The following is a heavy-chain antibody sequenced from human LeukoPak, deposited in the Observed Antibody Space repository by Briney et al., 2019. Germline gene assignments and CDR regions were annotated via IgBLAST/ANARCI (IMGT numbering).Heavy chain of an antibody. D-gene: IGHD3-9*01. Sequence: GGSLRLSCAASGFTFSGSAMHWVHQASGKGLEWVGRIRSKANSYATAYAASVKGRFTISRDDSKNTAYLQMNSLKTEDTAVYYCTRQTLTGYPDYWGQGTLVTVSS. CDR1: GFTFSGSA. V-gene: IGHV3-73*01. J-gene: IGHJ4*02. CDR3: TRQTLTGYPDY. CDR2: IRSKANSYAT.